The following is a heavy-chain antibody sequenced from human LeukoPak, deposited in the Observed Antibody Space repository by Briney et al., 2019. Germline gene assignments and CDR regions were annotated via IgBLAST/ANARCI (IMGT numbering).Heavy chain of an antibody. V-gene: IGHV4-31*03. CDR2: IYYSGST. Sequence: SETLSLTCTVSGGSISSGGYYWSWIRQHPGKGLEWIGYIYYSGSTYYNPSLKSRVTISVDTSKNQFSLKLSSVTAADTAVYYCARDRWSGGVRGPRNWFDPWGQGTLVTVSS. D-gene: IGHD3-10*01. J-gene: IGHJ5*02. CDR1: GGSISSGGYY. CDR3: ARDRWSGGVRGPRNWFDP.